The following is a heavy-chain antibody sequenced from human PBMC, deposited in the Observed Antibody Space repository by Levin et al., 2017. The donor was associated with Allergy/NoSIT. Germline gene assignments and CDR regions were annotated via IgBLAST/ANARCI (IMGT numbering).Heavy chain of an antibody. CDR1: GFSFGDHA. J-gene: IGHJ4*02. V-gene: IGHV3-9*01. D-gene: IGHD2/OR15-2a*01. CDR3: VKRGTSMSFDY. Sequence: SLKISCGASGFSFGDHAMHWIRQAPGMGLEWVAGINSNSADIGYAPSVKGRFTISRDNAKNSLFLQMNSLTVEDTAFYYCVKRGTSMSFDYWGQGTLVTVSS. CDR2: INSNSADI.